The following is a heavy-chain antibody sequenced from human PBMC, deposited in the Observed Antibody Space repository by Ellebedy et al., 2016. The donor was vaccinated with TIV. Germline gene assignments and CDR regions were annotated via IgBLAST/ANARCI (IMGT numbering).Heavy chain of an antibody. J-gene: IGHJ4*02. Sequence: GESLKISCTASGFTFSNNAMSWVRQTPGKGLEWVAAISYNGRNTYYADFVKGRFTVSRDNFNYTLYLQMNSLRAEDTAVYYCVRDELYSSTWYHYFDYWGQGTLVTVST. V-gene: IGHV3-30*03. CDR3: VRDELYSSTWYHYFDY. CDR2: ISYNGRNT. CDR1: GFTFSNNA. D-gene: IGHD6-13*01.